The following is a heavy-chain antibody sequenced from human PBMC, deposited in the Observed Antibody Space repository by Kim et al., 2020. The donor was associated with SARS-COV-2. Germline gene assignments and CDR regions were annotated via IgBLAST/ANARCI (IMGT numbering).Heavy chain of an antibody. CDR1: GSNFRNFW. CDR2: INRYGSEE. Sequence: GGSLRLSCAASGSNFRNFWMSWVRQAPGKGLEWVANINRYGSEEYYIDSVKGRFTISRDSAKTSVSLQMNSLRAEDTAVYYCVRDNRVAGRRLYYGMDV. V-gene: IGHV3-7*01. D-gene: IGHD6-6*01. J-gene: IGHJ6*01. CDR3: VRDNRVAGRRLYYGMDV.